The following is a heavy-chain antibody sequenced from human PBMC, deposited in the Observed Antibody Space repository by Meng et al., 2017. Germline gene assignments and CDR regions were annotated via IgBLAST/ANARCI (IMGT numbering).Heavy chain of an antibody. V-gene: IGHV1-8*01. CDR3: ARYVAVAGVDY. Sequence: QVPLVQSAAEVNKPGAPVKVSCDASGYTFTSYDINWVRQATGQGLEWMGWMNPNSGNTGYAQKFQGRVTMTRNTSISTAYMELSSLRSEDTAVYYCARYVAVAGVDYWGQGTLVTVSS. CDR2: MNPNSGNT. CDR1: GYTFTSYD. J-gene: IGHJ4*02. D-gene: IGHD6-19*01.